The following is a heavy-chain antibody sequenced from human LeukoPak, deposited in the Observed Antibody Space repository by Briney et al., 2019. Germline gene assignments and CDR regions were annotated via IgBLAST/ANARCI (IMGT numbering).Heavy chain of an antibody. Sequence: VGSVRLSCEASGFTFSNAWMSWVRQAPGKGLEWMGRMKSKTGGGTTDSAAPVKRRLTISRDDSKNTLYLQMNSLRSEDTAVYYCTTEWSGSGSYYNPTEYWGQGTLVTVSS. J-gene: IGHJ1*01. V-gene: IGHV3-15*01. CDR3: TTEWSGSGSYYNPTEY. CDR1: GFTFSNAW. CDR2: MKSKTGGGTT. D-gene: IGHD3-10*01.